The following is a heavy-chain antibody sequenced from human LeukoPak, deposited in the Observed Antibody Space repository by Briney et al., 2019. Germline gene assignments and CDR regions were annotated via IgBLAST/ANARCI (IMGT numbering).Heavy chain of an antibody. CDR2: ISGSGGST. CDR1: GFTFSSYA. V-gene: IGHV3-23*01. Sequence: GGSLRLSCAASGFTFSSYAMSWVRQAPGKGPEWVSAISGSGGSTYYADSVKGRFTISRDNSKNTLDLQMNSLRAEDTAVYYCAKSFIGYYYYMDVWGKGTTVTVSS. D-gene: IGHD1-26*01. J-gene: IGHJ6*03. CDR3: AKSFIGYYYYMDV.